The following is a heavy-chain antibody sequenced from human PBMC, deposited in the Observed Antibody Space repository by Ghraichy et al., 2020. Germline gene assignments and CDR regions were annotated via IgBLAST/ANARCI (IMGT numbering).Heavy chain of an antibody. CDR2: IYYSGNT. CDR1: GGSISSGGYY. D-gene: IGHD1-14*01. J-gene: IGHJ4*02. Sequence: SETLSLTCTVSGGSISSGGYYWSWIRQHPGKGLEWIGYIYYSGNTNYNPSLKSRVTISVDTSKNQFSLKLSSVTAADTAMYYCARTRRKEAPAGDWGQGTLVTVSS. CDR3: ARTRRKEAPAGD. V-gene: IGHV4-31*03.